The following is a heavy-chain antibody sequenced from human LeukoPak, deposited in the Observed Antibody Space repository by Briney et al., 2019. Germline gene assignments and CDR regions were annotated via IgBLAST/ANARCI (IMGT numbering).Heavy chain of an antibody. CDR1: GGSFSGYY. CDR3: ARGRIGRLIWDYYYYYMDV. D-gene: IGHD3/OR15-3a*01. J-gene: IGHJ6*03. Sequence: SETLSLTCAVYGGSFSGYYWSWIRQPPGKGLEWIGEINHSGSTNYNPSLKSRVTISADTSKNQFSLKLSSVTAADTAVYYCARGRIGRLIWDYYYYYMDVWGKGTTVTVSS. V-gene: IGHV4-34*01. CDR2: INHSGST.